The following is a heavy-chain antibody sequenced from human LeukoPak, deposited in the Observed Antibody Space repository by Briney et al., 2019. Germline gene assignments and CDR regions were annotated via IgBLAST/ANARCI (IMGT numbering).Heavy chain of an antibody. CDR2: ISAYNGNT. V-gene: IGHV1-18*04. Sequence: ASVKVSCKASGYTFTSYGISWVRQAPGQGLEWMGWISAYNGNTNYAQKLQGRVTMTTDTSTSTAYMELRSLRPDDTAVYYCARDDSSGWYSYYYYYYGMDVWGKGTTVTVSS. CDR3: ARDDSSGWYSYYYYYYGMDV. CDR1: GYTFTSYG. D-gene: IGHD6-19*01. J-gene: IGHJ6*04.